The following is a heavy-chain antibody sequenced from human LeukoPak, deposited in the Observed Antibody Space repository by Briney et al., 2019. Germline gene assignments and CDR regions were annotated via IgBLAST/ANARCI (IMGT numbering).Heavy chain of an antibody. Sequence: SETLSLTCAVYGGSFSGYYWSWIRQPPGKGLEWIGEINHSGSTNYNPSLKSRVTISVDTSKNQFSLKLSSVTAADTAVYYCARGPGIAAAWGGYFQHWGQGTLVTVSS. D-gene: IGHD6-13*01. V-gene: IGHV4-34*01. CDR1: GGSFSGYY. CDR3: ARGPGIAAAWGGYFQH. CDR2: INHSGST. J-gene: IGHJ1*01.